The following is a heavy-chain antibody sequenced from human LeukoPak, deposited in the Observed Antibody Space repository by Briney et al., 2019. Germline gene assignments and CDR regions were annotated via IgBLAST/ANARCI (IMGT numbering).Heavy chain of an antibody. CDR2: IYSGGST. D-gene: IGHD3-3*01. Sequence: PGGSLRLSCAASEFTVSSNYMSWVPQAPGKGLGRVSVIYSGGSTYYADSVKGRFTISRDNYKNTLYLQMNSLRAEDTAVYYCASRPAGITIFGVARDRWGQRGLVTVSS. J-gene: IGHJ5*02. CDR3: ASRPAGITIFGVARDR. V-gene: IGHV3-66*02. CDR1: EFTVSSNY.